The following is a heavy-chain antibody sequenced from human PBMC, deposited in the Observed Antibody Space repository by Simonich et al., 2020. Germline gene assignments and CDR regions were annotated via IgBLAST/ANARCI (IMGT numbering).Heavy chain of an antibody. CDR1: GYTFTSYV. V-gene: IGHV1-18*01. Sequence: QVQLVQSGAEVKKPGASVKVSCKASGYTFTSYVISWVRQAPGQGLEWMGRSIAYNGNTNHAQKLQGRVTMTTDTSTSTAYMELRSLRSDDTAVYYCARDQGGRAAAATDYWGQGTLVTVSS. D-gene: IGHD6-13*01. J-gene: IGHJ4*02. CDR2: SIAYNGNT. CDR3: ARDQGGRAAAATDY.